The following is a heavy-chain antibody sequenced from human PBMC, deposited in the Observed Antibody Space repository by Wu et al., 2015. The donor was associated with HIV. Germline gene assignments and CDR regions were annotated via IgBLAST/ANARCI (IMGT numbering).Heavy chain of an antibody. Sequence: QVQLVQSGAEVKKPGASVKVSCKASGYTFTGYYMHWVRQAPGQGLEWMGWINPNSGGTNYAQKFQGRVTMTRDTSISTAYMELSRLGSDDTAVYYCARDPLPTDYGDNRDPNGNAFDIWGQGTMVTISS. J-gene: IGHJ3*02. CDR1: GYTFTGYY. V-gene: IGHV1-2*02. D-gene: IGHD4-17*01. CDR3: ARDPLPTDYGDNRDPNGNAFDI. CDR2: INPNSGGT.